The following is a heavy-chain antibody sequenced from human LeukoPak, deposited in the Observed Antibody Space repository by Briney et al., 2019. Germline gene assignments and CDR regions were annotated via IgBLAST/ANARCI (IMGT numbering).Heavy chain of an antibody. CDR3: ARSMSGGLGFFQS. V-gene: IGHV1-2*02. Sequence: ASVKVSCKASGYTFTDYYMHWVRQAPGQGLEWMGWINPNSGGTNYAQNIQGRATMTRDTSIRTAYMELSSLRSDDTAVYYCARSMSGGLGFFQSWGQGTLVAVSS. J-gene: IGHJ1*01. CDR2: INPNSGGT. D-gene: IGHD2-15*01. CDR1: GYTFTDYY.